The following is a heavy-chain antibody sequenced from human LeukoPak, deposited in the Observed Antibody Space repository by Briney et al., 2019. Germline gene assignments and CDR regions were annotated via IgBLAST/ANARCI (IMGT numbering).Heavy chain of an antibody. CDR3: SRLLNGYLDY. D-gene: IGHD2-8*01. CDR1: GGSISSYY. Sequence: SETLSLTCTVSGGSISSYYWSWIRQPPGKGLEWIGYIFYSGSTNYNPSLKSRVTISVATSRNQFSLKLSSVTAADTAVYYCSRLLNGYLDYWGQGTLVTVSS. J-gene: IGHJ4*02. CDR2: IFYSGST. V-gene: IGHV4-59*01.